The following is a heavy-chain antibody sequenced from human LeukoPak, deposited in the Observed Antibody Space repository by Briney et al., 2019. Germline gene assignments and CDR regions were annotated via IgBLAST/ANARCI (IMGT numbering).Heavy chain of an antibody. V-gene: IGHV4-59*01. CDR2: VFDSGST. CDR1: GGSISSYW. Sequence: SETLSLTCTVSGGSISSYWWSWIRQPPGKGLEWIGYVFDSGSTNYNPSLKSRVTISVDTSKKQFSLKLSSVTAADTAVYYCARGYSSSWNYFDYWGQGTLVTVSS. CDR3: ARGYSSSWNYFDY. J-gene: IGHJ4*02. D-gene: IGHD6-13*01.